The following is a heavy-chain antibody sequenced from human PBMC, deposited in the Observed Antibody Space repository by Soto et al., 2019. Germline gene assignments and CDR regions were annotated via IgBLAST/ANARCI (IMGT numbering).Heavy chain of an antibody. V-gene: IGHV4-59*01. Sequence: SETLSLTCTVSGGSISSYYWSWIRQPPGKGLEWIGYIYYSGSTNYNPSLKXXVTISVDTSKNQFSLKLRSVTAADTAMYYCAREVWGLAAAGDWFDPWGQGTLVTFSS. CDR1: GGSISSYY. CDR3: AREVWGLAAAGDWFDP. CDR2: IYYSGST. J-gene: IGHJ5*02. D-gene: IGHD6-13*01.